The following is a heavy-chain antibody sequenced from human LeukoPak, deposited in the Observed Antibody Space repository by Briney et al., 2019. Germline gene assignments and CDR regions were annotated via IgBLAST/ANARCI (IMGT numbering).Heavy chain of an antibody. CDR3: ARATWSSSSLLDY. D-gene: IGHD6-6*01. CDR1: GYTFTSYG. Sequence: ASVKVSCKASGYTFTSYGISWVRQAPGQGLEWMGIINPSGGSTSYAQKFQGRVTMTRDMSTSTVYMELSSLRSEDTAVYYCARATWSSSSLLDYWGQGTLVTVSS. J-gene: IGHJ4*02. CDR2: INPSGGST. V-gene: IGHV1-46*01.